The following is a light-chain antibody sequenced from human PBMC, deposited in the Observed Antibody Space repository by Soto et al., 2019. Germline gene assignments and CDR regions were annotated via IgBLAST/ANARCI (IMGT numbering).Light chain of an antibody. V-gene: IGKV1-5*03. CDR1: QSISSW. Sequence: DIQLTQSPSTLSASVGDRVTITCRASQSISSWLAWYQQKPGKAPKFLIYKTSNLESGVPSRFSGSGSGTEFTLTISSLQPDDFAXYYCQYYXNYCWTFGQGTKVEIK. CDR3: QYYXNYCWT. CDR2: KTS. J-gene: IGKJ1*01.